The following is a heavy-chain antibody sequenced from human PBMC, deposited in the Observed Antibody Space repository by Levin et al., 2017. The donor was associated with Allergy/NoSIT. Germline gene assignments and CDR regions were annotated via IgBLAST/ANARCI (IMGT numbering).Heavy chain of an antibody. CDR2: IWYDGSIK. J-gene: IGHJ4*02. V-gene: IGHV3-33*01. Sequence: GESLKISCAASGFTFTNCGIHWVRQAPGKGLEWVAVIWYDGSIKYYADSVKGRFTISRDNAKNTLFLQMNSLRPEDTAVYYCARGGGDSSWPYYFDYWGQGTLVTVSS. CDR3: ARGGGDSSWPYYFDY. CDR1: GFTFTNCG. D-gene: IGHD6-13*01.